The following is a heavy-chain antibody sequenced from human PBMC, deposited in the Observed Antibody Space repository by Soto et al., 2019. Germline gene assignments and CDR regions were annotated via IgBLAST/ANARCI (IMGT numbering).Heavy chain of an antibody. CDR2: IIPIFGTA. V-gene: IGHV1-69*06. CDR3: ATGYAVRGGLDAFDI. J-gene: IGHJ3*02. CDR1: GGTFSSYA. Sequence: SVKVSCKASGGTFSSYAISWVRQAPGQGLEWMGGIIPIFGTANYAQKFQGRVTITADKSTSAAYMELSSLRSEDTAVYYCATGYAVRGGLDAFDIWGQGTMVTVSS. D-gene: IGHD3-10*01.